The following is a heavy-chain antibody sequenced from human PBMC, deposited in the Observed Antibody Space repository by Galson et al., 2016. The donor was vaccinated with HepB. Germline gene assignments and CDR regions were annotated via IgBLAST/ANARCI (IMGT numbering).Heavy chain of an antibody. CDR3: AVTDYGDPIFDY. D-gene: IGHD4-17*01. CDR1: GGSFSGGF. J-gene: IGHJ4*01. V-gene: IGHV4-34*01. CDR2: INQSGRT. Sequence: SETLSLTCAVYGGSFSGGFWSWIRQTPGRGLEWIGEINQSGRTNYNPSLRSRVTISVDTSRNQFSLRLTSVTAADTAGYYCAVTDYGDPIFDYWGHGTLVTVSS.